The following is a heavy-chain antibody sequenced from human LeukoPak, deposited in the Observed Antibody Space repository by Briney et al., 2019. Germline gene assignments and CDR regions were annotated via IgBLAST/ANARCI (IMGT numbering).Heavy chain of an antibody. D-gene: IGHD5-18*01. V-gene: IGHV3-21*01. CDR3: ARSIRGYSYVLDY. CDR2: ISSSSSYI. CDR1: GFTFSSYS. J-gene: IGHJ4*02. Sequence: GGSLRLSCAASGFTFSSYSMNWVRQAPGKGLEWVSSISSSSSYIYYADSVKGRFTISRDNAKNSLYLQMNSLRAEDTAVYYCARSIRGYSYVLDYWGQGTLVTVSS.